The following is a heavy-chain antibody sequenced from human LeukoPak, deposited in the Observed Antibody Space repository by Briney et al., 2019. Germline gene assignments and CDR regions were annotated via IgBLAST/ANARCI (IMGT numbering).Heavy chain of an antibody. D-gene: IGHD2-21*02. Sequence: ASVKVSCKASGYIFSDYYMHWVRQAPGQGLEWMGWINPNSGGTEYAQKLQGRVTMTRDTSISTAYMELNGLTPDDTAVFYCARGSGVTGIELSHEYWGQGTPVTVSS. CDR2: INPNSGGT. J-gene: IGHJ4*02. CDR1: GYIFSDYY. V-gene: IGHV1-2*02. CDR3: ARGSGVTGIELSHEY.